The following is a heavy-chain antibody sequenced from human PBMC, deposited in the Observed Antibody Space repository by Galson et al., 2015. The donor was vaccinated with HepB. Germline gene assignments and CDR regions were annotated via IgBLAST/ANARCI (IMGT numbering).Heavy chain of an antibody. V-gene: IGHV3-33*01. CDR1: GFPFSRYA. CDR2: IRDSGNEK. Sequence: SLRLSCAASGFPFSRYAMHWVRQAPGQGLEGVADIRDSGNEKYDTHSQKGRYTIYRDNSKNTLYMQMNSLRAKDTAVYYCARGGIGARVGAHLQYYYYMDVWGKGTTVTVSS. CDR3: ARGGIGARVGAHLQYYYYMDV. D-gene: IGHD1-26*01. J-gene: IGHJ6*03.